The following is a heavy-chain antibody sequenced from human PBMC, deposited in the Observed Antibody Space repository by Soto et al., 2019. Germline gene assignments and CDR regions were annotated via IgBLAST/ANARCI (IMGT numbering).Heavy chain of an antibody. Sequence: QLQLQESGPGLVKPSETLSLTCTVSGGSISSSSYYWGWIRQPPGKGLEWIGSIYYSGSTYYNPSLTTRVTISVDTSKNQFSLKLSSVTAADTAVYYCASPSSGWYRVDYWGQGTLVTVSS. CDR3: ASPSSGWYRVDY. D-gene: IGHD6-19*01. J-gene: IGHJ4*02. CDR1: GGSISSSSYY. V-gene: IGHV4-39*01. CDR2: IYYSGST.